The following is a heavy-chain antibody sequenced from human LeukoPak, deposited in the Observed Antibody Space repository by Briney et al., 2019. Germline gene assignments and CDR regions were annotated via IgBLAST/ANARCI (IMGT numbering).Heavy chain of an antibody. V-gene: IGHV5-51*01. CDR2: IYPGDSDT. D-gene: IGHD2-15*01. J-gene: IGHJ4*02. CDR1: GYSFTTYW. Sequence: GESLKISCKDSGYSFTTYWIGWVRQMPGKGLEWMEIIYPGDSDTRYSPSSQGQVTISADKSISTAYLQWISLKASDTAMYYSARLGGGNGRLSYFDYWGQGTLVTVSS. CDR3: ARLGGGNGRLSYFDY.